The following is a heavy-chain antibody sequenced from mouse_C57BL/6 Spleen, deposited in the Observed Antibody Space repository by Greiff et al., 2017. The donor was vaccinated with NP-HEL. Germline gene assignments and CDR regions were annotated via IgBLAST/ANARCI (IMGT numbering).Heavy chain of an antibody. D-gene: IGHD1-1*01. CDR1: GYTFTDYY. CDR2: INPNNGGT. Sequence: EVQLQQSGPELVKPGASVKISCKASGYTFTDYYMNWVKQSHGKSLEWIGDINPNNGGTSYNQKFKGKATLTVDKSSSTAYMELRSLTSEDSAVYYCARQAFVITTVVAWAMDYWGQGTSVTVSS. V-gene: IGHV1-26*01. CDR3: ARQAFVITTVVAWAMDY. J-gene: IGHJ4*01.